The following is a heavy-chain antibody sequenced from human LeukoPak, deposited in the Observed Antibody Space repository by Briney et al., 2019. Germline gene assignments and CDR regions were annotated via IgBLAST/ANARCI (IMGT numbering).Heavy chain of an antibody. CDR2: ISYDGSNK. D-gene: IGHD3-10*01. J-gene: IGHJ3*01. CDR1: GFTFSSYG. V-gene: IGHV3-30*03. Sequence: PGRSLRLSCAASGFTFSSYGMHWVRQAPGKGLEWVAVISYDGSNKYYADSVKGRFTTSRDNSKNTLYLQMNSLRAEDTAVYYCARGDQYGSGTQVVWGQGTMVTVSS. CDR3: ARGDQYGSGTQVV.